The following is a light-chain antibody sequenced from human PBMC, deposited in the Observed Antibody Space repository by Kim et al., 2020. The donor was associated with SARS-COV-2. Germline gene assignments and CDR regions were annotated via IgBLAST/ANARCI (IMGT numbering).Light chain of an antibody. J-gene: IGLJ3*02. CDR3: QGWESSTGV. Sequence: VSQGQKASITCGGDKLGDKYACWYQKKPGQSPGLGINQDSKRPSGIHEGFSGSNLGNTATLTISGSQAMDEADYYCQGWESSTGVFGGGTQLTVL. V-gene: IGLV3-1*01. CDR2: QDS. CDR1: KLGDKY.